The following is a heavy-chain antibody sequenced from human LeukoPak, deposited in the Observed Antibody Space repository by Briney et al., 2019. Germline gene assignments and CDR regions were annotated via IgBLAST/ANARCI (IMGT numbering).Heavy chain of an antibody. Sequence: SETLSLTCAVYGGTFSGYYWSWLRQPPGKGLEWVGDINHSGSNNYYPSLKSGVIITVDTSKNQFTLKLSSVTAADTAVYYCARYWGESGSYFPGGYYYGMDVWGQGTTVTVSS. CDR1: GGTFSGYY. CDR2: INHSGSN. V-gene: IGHV4-34*01. D-gene: IGHD1-26*01. J-gene: IGHJ6*02. CDR3: ARYWGESGSYFPGGYYYGMDV.